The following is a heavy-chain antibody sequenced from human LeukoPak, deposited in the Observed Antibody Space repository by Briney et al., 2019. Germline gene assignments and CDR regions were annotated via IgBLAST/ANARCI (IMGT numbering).Heavy chain of an antibody. CDR3: ARKENVYYYFDY. V-gene: IGHV4-28*01. Sequence: SETLSLTRAVSGYSITSSSWWGWIRQPPGKGLEWIGYIYHSGTTYYNPSLQSRVTMSVDTSKNQFSLKLSSVTAVDTAVYYCARKENVYYYFDYWGQGTLVTVSS. CDR2: IYHSGTT. J-gene: IGHJ4*02. CDR1: GYSITSSSW. D-gene: IGHD3-10*01.